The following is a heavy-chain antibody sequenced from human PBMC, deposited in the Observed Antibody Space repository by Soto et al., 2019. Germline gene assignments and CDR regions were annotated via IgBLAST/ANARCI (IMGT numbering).Heavy chain of an antibody. CDR2: ISSSRTI. J-gene: IGHJ4*02. Sequence: VQLVESGGDVVQPGGSLRLSCAASGFTFSTYSMNWVRQAPGKGLEWVSSISSSRTIYYADSVKGRFTISRDNVQNSLYLQMHSLRAEDTAVYYCARERGSGWTFDYWGQGTLVTVSS. CDR1: GFTFSTYS. CDR3: ARERGSGWTFDY. V-gene: IGHV3-48*01. D-gene: IGHD6-19*01.